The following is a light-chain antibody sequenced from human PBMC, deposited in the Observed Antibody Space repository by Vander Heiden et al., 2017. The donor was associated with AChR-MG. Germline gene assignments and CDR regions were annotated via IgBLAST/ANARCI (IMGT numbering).Light chain of an antibody. V-gene: IGKV3-11*01. CDR2: DTS. CDR1: PSIGDF. J-gene: IGKJ2*01. CDR3: QQRISWPRT. Sequence: DIILTQSPATLSLSPGERATLSCRASPSIGDFLAWYQHKPSQAPRLLIYDTSNRAADIPARFSGRGSGTDFTLTISSLEPEDFAVYYCQQRISWPRTFGQGTKVEI.